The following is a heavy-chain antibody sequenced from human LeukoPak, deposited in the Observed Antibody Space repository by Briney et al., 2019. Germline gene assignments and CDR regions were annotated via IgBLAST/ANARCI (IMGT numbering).Heavy chain of an antibody. D-gene: IGHD5-18*01. CDR1: GYTFTSYY. CDR3: ARGSRGQLWFEDAFDF. CDR2: INPSGGST. Sequence: ASVKVSCKASGYTFTSYYMHWVRQAPGQGLEWMGIINPSGGSTSYAQKFQGRVTMTRDTSTSTVYMELSSLRSEDTAVYYCARGSRGQLWFEDAFDFWGQGTMVTVSS. J-gene: IGHJ3*01. V-gene: IGHV1-46*01.